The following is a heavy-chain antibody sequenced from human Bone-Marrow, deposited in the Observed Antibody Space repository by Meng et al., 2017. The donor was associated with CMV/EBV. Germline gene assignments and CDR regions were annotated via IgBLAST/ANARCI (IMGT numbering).Heavy chain of an antibody. J-gene: IGHJ6*02. CDR2: ISSSGSTI. V-gene: IGHV3-48*03. CDR3: TRDPLRPAAGGYYYYYGMDV. D-gene: IGHD2-2*01. CDR1: GFTFSSYE. Sequence: GESLKISCAASGFTFSSYEMNWVRQAPGKGLEWVSYISSSGSTIYYADSVKGRFTISRDNAKNSLYLQMNSLKTEDTAVYYCTRDPLRPAAGGYYYYYGMDVWGQGTTVTVSS.